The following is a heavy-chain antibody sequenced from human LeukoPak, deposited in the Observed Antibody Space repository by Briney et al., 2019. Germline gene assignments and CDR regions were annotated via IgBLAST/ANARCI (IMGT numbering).Heavy chain of an antibody. CDR1: GFTFDDYA. Sequence: GGSLRLSCAASGFTFDDYAMHWVRQAPGKALEWVSGISWNSGSIGYADSVKGRFTISRDNAKNSLYLQMNSLRAEDTALYYCAKDMGIAVAGRGKDYWGQGTLVTVSS. CDR3: AKDMGIAVAGRGKDY. D-gene: IGHD6-19*01. V-gene: IGHV3-9*01. CDR2: ISWNSGSI. J-gene: IGHJ4*02.